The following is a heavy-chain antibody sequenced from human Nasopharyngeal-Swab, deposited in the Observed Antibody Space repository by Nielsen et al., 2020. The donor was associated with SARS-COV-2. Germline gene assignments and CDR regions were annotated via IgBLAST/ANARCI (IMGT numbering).Heavy chain of an antibody. V-gene: IGHV3-23*01. J-gene: IGHJ4*02. CDR3: AKALLHIVVVTAPGGY. CDR2: ISGSGGST. CDR1: GFTFSSYA. Sequence: GESLKIPCAASGFTFSSYAMSWVRQAPGKGLEWVSAISGSGGSTYYADSVKGRFTISRDNSKNTLYLQMNSLRAEDTAVYYCAKALLHIVVVTAPGGYWGQGTLVTVSS. D-gene: IGHD2-21*02.